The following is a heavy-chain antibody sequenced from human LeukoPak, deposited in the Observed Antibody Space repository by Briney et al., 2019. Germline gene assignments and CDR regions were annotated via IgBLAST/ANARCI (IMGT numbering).Heavy chain of an antibody. CDR2: ISWNSGSI. CDR3: AKDIGALYSGTIKGYYYYGMDV. J-gene: IGHJ6*02. CDR1: GFTFDDYA. V-gene: IGHV3-9*01. D-gene: IGHD1-26*01. Sequence: GGPLRLSCAASGFTFDDYAMHWVRQAPGKGLEWVSGISWNSGSIGYADSVKGRFTISRDNAKNSLYLQMNSLRAEDTALYYCAKDIGALYSGTIKGYYYYGMDVWGQGTTVTVSS.